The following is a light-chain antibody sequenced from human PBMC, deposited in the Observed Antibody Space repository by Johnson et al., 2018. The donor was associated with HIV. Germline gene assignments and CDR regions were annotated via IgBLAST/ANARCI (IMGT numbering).Light chain of an antibody. Sequence: QSILTQPPSVSAAPGQKVTISCSGSSSNIGKNYVSWYQQLPGTAPKLLIYDNNKRPSGIPDRFSGSKSGTSATLGITVLQTGDEADYYCGTWDSSLSAGRVFGTGTKVTVL. CDR3: GTWDSSLSAGRV. CDR1: SSNIGKNY. CDR2: DNN. V-gene: IGLV1-51*01. J-gene: IGLJ1*01.